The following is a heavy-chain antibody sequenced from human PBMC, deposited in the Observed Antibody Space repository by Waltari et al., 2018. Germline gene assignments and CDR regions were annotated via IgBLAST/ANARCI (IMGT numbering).Heavy chain of an antibody. D-gene: IGHD2-21*02. CDR1: GFPIVSEYY. Sequence: QVQLQESGPRLVKPSETLSLTCSVSGFPIVSEYYWAWVRQSPGEGLVWIGSTYHSGSADYNPSLKGRFTISVDTSKNQFSLKLTSVSVADSGVYYCARLSPYTSSGDFFDPWGQGALVTVSS. V-gene: IGHV4-38-2*01. CDR3: ARLSPYTSSGDFFDP. CDR2: TYHSGSA. J-gene: IGHJ5*02.